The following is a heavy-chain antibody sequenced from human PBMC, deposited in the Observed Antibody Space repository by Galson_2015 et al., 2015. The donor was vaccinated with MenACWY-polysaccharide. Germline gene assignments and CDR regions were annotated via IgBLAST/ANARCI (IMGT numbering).Heavy chain of an antibody. D-gene: IGHD3-3*01. CDR3: ARTRPNDYWSAFDL. Sequence: SLRLSCASSGFTFSSFAMTWVRQAPGKGPEWVSTISGAGGLISYTDSVKGRFTISRDKSKTTLYLQMHSLRAEDTALYYCARTRPNDYWSAFDLWGQGALVTVSS. CDR1: GFTFSSFA. CDR2: ISGAGGLI. J-gene: IGHJ4*02. V-gene: IGHV3-23*01.